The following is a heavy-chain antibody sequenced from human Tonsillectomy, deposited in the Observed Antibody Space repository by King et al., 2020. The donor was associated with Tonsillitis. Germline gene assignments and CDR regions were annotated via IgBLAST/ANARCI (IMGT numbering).Heavy chain of an antibody. D-gene: IGHD2-2*01. CDR3: ARERMNSCSSTSCYHYFDY. CDR2: IYHSGST. J-gene: IGHJ4*02. CDR1: GGSISSGGYS. Sequence: LQLQESGSGLVKPSQTLSLTCAVSGGSISSGGYSWSWIRQPPGKGLEWIGYIYHSGSTYYNPPLKSRVTISVDRSKNQFSLKLRSVTAADTAVYYCARERMNSCSSTSCYHYFDYWGQGTLVTVSS. V-gene: IGHV4-30-2*01.